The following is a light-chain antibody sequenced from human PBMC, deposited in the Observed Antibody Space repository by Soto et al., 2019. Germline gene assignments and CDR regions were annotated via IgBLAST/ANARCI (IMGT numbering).Light chain of an antibody. Sequence: QSALTQPASVSGSPGQSSTISCTGTSSDVGGYNYVSWYQHHPGKAPKLLIYDVNNRPSGVSDRFSGSKSGNTASLTISGLQTEDEADYYCSSYTSIITVVFGGGTKLTVL. CDR2: DVN. V-gene: IGLV2-14*01. CDR3: SSYTSIITVV. CDR1: SSDVGGYNY. J-gene: IGLJ2*01.